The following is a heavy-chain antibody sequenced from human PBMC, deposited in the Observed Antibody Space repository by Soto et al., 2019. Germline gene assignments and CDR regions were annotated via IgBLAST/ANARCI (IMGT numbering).Heavy chain of an antibody. J-gene: IGHJ4*02. CDR1: GYTFTSYG. V-gene: IGHV1-18*01. D-gene: IGHD3-3*01. Sequence: QVQLVQSGAEVKKPGASVKVSCKASGYTFTSYGISWVRQAPGQGLEWMGWISAYNGNTNYAQKLQGRVTMTTDTXTXXAYMELRSLRSDDTAVYYCARDRAFFGVVITPFDYWGQGTLVTVSS. CDR2: ISAYNGNT. CDR3: ARDRAFFGVVITPFDY.